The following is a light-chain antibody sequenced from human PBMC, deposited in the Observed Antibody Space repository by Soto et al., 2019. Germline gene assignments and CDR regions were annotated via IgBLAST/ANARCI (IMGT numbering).Light chain of an antibody. CDR1: QSVSNNY. Sequence: EIVLTQSPGTLSLSPGEGATLSCRASQSVSNNYIAWYQQKPGQAPRLLISGASSRATGIPDRFSSSGSGTDFTLTISRLESEDFAVYYCQRYGSSPPYSFGQWTKLE. V-gene: IGKV3-20*01. J-gene: IGKJ2*03. CDR2: GAS. CDR3: QRYGSSPPYS.